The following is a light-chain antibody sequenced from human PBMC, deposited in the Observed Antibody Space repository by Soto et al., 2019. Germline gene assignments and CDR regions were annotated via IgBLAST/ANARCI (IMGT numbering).Light chain of an antibody. CDR1: QGISSW. V-gene: IGKV1-12*01. CDR2: AAS. Sequence: DIQMTQSPSSVSASVGDRVTITCRASQGISSWLAWYQQKPGKAPKLLIYAASSLQRGVPSRFXDSEARTAFTLTISSLQTGDFETYDCQQANSFFRVPFGPGTKVDLK. J-gene: IGKJ3*01. CDR3: QQANSFFRVP.